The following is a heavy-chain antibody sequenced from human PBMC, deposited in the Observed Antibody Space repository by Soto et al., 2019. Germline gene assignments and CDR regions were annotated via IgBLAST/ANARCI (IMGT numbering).Heavy chain of an antibody. Sequence: ASVKVSCKASGFTFTSSAFQWVRQPRGQRLEWIGWIAVGSGYTNYAQRFQDRVTLTRDMSTATTYMELSRLTSEDTAIYYCAADATAWQQMVPSDYWGQGTLVTVSS. J-gene: IGHJ4*02. V-gene: IGHV1-58*01. D-gene: IGHD2-8*01. CDR2: IAVGSGYT. CDR1: GFTFTSSA. CDR3: AADATAWQQMVPSDY.